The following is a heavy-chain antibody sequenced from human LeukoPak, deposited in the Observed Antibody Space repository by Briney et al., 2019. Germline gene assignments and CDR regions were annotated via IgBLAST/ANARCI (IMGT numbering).Heavy chain of an antibody. CDR1: GFTFSSYA. V-gene: IGHV3-23*01. J-gene: IGHJ4*02. D-gene: IGHD3-9*01. Sequence: GGSLRLSCAASGFTFSSYAMSWVRQAPGKGLEWVSAISGSGGSTYYADSVKGRFTISRDNSKNTLYLQMNSLRAEDTAVYYCAKGFPYYDILTGYFVYWGQGTLVTVSS. CDR3: AKGFPYYDILTGYFVY. CDR2: ISGSGGST.